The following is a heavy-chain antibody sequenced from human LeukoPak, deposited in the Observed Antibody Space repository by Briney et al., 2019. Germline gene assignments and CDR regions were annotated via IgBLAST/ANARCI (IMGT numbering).Heavy chain of an antibody. J-gene: IGHJ5*02. D-gene: IGHD4-11*01. CDR2: VYYSGST. CDR1: GGSISSYY. CDR3: ARMTLMTREFDP. V-gene: IGHV4-59*12. Sequence: SETLSLTCTVSGGSISSYYWSWIRQPAGKGLEWIGYVYYSGSTYYNASLKSRVTISIDTSKNQFSLKLSSVTAADTAMYYCARMTLMTREFDPWGQGTLVTVSS.